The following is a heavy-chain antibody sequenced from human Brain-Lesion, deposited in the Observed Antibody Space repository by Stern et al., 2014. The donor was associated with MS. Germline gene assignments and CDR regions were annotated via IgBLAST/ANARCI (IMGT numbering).Heavy chain of an antibody. J-gene: IGHJ4*02. V-gene: IGHV3-9*01. CDR1: GFTFDAYA. CDR3: ARDITGSSAYFAY. D-gene: IGHD1-14*01. Sequence: EVQLVQSGGDLVQPGRSLRLSCAAFGFTFDAYAMHWVRQAPGKGLEGGAGISWNSGTIGYADSVKGRFTTSRDNAYSSLYLQMNSLRPEDTALYYCARDITGSSAYFAYWGQGTLVTVSS. CDR2: ISWNSGTI.